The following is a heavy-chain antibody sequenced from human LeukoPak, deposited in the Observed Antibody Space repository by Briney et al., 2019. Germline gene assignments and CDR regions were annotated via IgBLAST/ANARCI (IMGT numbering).Heavy chain of an antibody. V-gene: IGHV3-49*03. J-gene: IGHJ4*02. CDR2: IRSKAYGGTA. Sequence: GGSRRLSCSASGFTFGDYSMSWFRQAPGKGLEWVGFIRSKAYGGTAEYAASVKGRFTISRDDSESIAYLQMDSLKTEDTAVYYCSREIRYFDWFQADYWGQGTLVTVSS. D-gene: IGHD3-9*01. CDR1: GFTFGDYS. CDR3: SREIRYFDWFQADY.